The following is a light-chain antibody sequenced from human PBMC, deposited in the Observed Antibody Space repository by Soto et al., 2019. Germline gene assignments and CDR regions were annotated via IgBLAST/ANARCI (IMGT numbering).Light chain of an antibody. CDR2: EVR. CDR3: CSYTSSSIRV. J-gene: IGLJ3*02. V-gene: IGLV2-14*01. CDR1: SSDVGGCNH. Sequence: QSALTQPASVSGSPGQSITISCTGTSSDVGGCNHVSWYQQHPGKAPKLIIYEVRNRPSGVSNRLSGSKSGNTASLTISGLQADDEADYYCCSYTSSSIRVFGGGTK.